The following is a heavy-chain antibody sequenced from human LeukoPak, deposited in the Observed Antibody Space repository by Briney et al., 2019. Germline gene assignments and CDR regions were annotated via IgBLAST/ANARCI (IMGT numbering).Heavy chain of an antibody. V-gene: IGHV4-30-4*01. CDR1: GGSISSGDYY. CDR2: IYYSGST. Sequence: PSQTLSLTCTVSGGSISSGDYYWSWIRQPPGKGLEGIGYIYYSGSTYYNPALKSRVTISVDTSKNQFSLKLSSVTAADTAVYYCATYSSSYGMDVWGQGTTVTVSS. CDR3: ATYSSSYGMDV. J-gene: IGHJ6*02. D-gene: IGHD6-6*01.